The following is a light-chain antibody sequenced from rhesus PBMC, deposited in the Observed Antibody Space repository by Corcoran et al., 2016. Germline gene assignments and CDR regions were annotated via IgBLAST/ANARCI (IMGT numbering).Light chain of an antibody. CDR2: YAS. J-gene: IGKJ4*01. CDR3: QQYNDSPPT. Sequence: DIQMTQSPSSLSASVGDRVTITCRASQGINHYLSWYQQKPGKAPKPLISYASTLEAGVPSRFSGSGSGTDYSLTISSLQPEDIATYYCQQYNDSPPTFGGGTKVEIK. CDR1: QGINHY. V-gene: IGKV1-66*01.